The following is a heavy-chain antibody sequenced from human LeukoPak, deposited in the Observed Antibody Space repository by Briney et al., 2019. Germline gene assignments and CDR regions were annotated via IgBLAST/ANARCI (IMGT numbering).Heavy chain of an antibody. CDR2: IIPIFGTA. CDR3: ATIPAGVYYYGMDV. V-gene: IGHV1-69*13. Sequence: ASVKVSCKASGGTFSSYAISWVRQAPGQGLEWMGGIIPIFGTANYAQKFQGRVTITADESTSSAYMELSSLRSEDTAVYYCATIPAGVYYYGMDVWGQGTTVTVSS. D-gene: IGHD2-2*01. CDR1: GGTFSSYA. J-gene: IGHJ6*02.